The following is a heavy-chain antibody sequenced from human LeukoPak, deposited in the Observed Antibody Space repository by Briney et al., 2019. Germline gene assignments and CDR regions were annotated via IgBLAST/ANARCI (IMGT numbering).Heavy chain of an antibody. Sequence: PSETLSLTCTVSGVSMASWYWSWIRQPPGKGLEWVGNAYHTGNTNYNPSLKSRVTISIDTSKNEFSLKLSSVTAADTAVYYCARRADWFDPWGQGTLVTVSS. J-gene: IGHJ5*02. CDR2: AYHTGNT. CDR1: GVSMASWY. CDR3: ARRADWFDP. V-gene: IGHV4-59*08.